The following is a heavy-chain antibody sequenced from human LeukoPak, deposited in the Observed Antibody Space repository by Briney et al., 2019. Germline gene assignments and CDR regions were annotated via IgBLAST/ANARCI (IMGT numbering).Heavy chain of an antibody. CDR3: ARSPAFYDGAVVKYYFDY. V-gene: IGHV3-23*03. CDR1: GFTFSSYA. D-gene: IGHD6-19*01. J-gene: IGHJ4*02. CDR2: IYTGGTT. Sequence: GGSLRLSCAASGFTFSSYAMSWVRQVPGKGLEWVSVIYTGGTTHYADSVKGRFTISRDNSKNTLYLEMNSLRAEDAAVYFCARSPAFYDGAVVKYYFDYWGQGTLVTVSS.